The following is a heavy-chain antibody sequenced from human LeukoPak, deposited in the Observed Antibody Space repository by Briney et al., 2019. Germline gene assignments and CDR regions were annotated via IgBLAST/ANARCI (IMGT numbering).Heavy chain of an antibody. CDR2: IYYSGST. V-gene: IGHV4-59*08. J-gene: IGHJ4*02. CDR3: ARHRRIIRSPFDY. Sequence: SETLSLTCTVSGGSISSYYWSWIRQPPGKGLEWIGYIYYSGSTNYNPSLKSRVTISVDTSKNQFSLKLSSVTAADTAVYYSARHRRIIRSPFDYWSQGTLVTVSS. CDR1: GGSISSYY. D-gene: IGHD3-16*01.